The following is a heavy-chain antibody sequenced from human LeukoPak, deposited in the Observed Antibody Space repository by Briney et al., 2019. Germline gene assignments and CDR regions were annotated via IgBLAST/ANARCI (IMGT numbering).Heavy chain of an antibody. V-gene: IGHV3-33*01. CDR3: ARAAYDSTGYLTL. CDR1: GFTFSSYG. D-gene: IGHD3-22*01. Sequence: GGSLRLSCAASGFTFSSYGMHWVPQAAGKGLEWVAVIWYDGTNKYYADSVKGRFTISRDSSKNTLYLQMNSLRVEDTAVYYCARAAYDSTGYLTLWDQGTLVTVSS. J-gene: IGHJ4*02. CDR2: IWYDGTNK.